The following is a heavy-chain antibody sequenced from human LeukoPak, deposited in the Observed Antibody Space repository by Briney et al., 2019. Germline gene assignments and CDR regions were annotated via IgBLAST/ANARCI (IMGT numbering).Heavy chain of an antibody. CDR1: GFTFSSYS. CDR2: ISSSSSYI. D-gene: IGHD6-19*01. V-gene: IGHV3-21*01. CDR3: ASQASLGYSSGWYYY. Sequence: GGSLRLSCAASGFTFSSYSMNWVRQAPGKGLEWVSSISSSSSYIYYADSVKGRFTISRDNAKNSLYLQMNSLRAEDTAVYYCASQASLGYSSGWYYYWGQGTLVTVSS. J-gene: IGHJ4*02.